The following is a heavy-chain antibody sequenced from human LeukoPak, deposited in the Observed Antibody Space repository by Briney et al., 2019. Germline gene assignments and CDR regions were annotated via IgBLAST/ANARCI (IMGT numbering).Heavy chain of an antibody. CDR2: ISGSGGST. V-gene: IGHV3-23*01. CDR1: GFSFSSYA. J-gene: IGHJ5*02. CDR3: ARENYDHNGRYWFDP. Sequence: PGGSLRLSCAASGFSFSSYAMSWVRQAPGKGLEWVSGISGSGGSTYYADSVKGRFTISRDNSENTLFLQMNSLRAEDTAVYYCARENYDHNGRYWFDPWGQGTQVTVSS. D-gene: IGHD3-16*01.